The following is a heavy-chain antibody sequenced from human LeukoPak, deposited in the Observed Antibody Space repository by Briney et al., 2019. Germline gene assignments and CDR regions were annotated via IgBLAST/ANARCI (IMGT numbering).Heavy chain of an antibody. Sequence: QSGGSLRLSCAASGFTFSSYAMSWVRQAPGKGLEWVSAISGSGGSTYYADSVKGRFTISRDNSKNTLYLQMNSLRAEDTAVYCCAKLDVLLWFGEPNYDYWGQGTLVTVSS. D-gene: IGHD3-10*01. CDR3: AKLDVLLWFGEPNYDY. J-gene: IGHJ4*02. CDR1: GFTFSSYA. V-gene: IGHV3-23*01. CDR2: ISGSGGST.